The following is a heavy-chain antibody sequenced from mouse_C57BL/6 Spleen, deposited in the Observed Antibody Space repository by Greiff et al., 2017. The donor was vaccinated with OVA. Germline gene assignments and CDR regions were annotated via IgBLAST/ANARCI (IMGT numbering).Heavy chain of an antibody. CDR2: IDPSDSET. Sequence: QVQLQQSGAELVRPGSSVKLSCKASGYTFTSYWMHWVKQRPIQGLEWIGNIDPSDSETHYNQKFKDKATLTVDKSSSTAYMQLSSLTSEDSAVYYCARGAGDWYFDVWGTGTTVTVSS. D-gene: IGHD3-3*01. CDR3: ARGAGDWYFDV. CDR1: GYTFTSYW. V-gene: IGHV1-52*01. J-gene: IGHJ1*03.